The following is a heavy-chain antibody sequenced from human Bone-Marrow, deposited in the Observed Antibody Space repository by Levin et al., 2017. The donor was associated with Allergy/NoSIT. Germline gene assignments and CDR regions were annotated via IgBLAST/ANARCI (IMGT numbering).Heavy chain of an antibody. CDR3: AKDEGFGDFHY. CDR2: IFYDGSNK. V-gene: IGHV3-33*06. J-gene: IGHJ4*02. D-gene: IGHD4-17*01. Sequence: SCAASGFTFSTSTMHWVRQAPGKGLEWVALIFYDGSNKYYADSVKGRFTISRDNSKKTLYLQMNSLGVADTAVYYCAKDEGFGDFHYWGQGTLVTVSS. CDR1: GFTFSTST.